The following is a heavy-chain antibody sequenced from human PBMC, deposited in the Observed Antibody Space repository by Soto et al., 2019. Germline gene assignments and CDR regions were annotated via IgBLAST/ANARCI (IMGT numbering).Heavy chain of an antibody. CDR2: VYDNGRP. V-gene: IGHV4-59*01. CDR3: ARGVGSSPPRY. CDR1: GDSISVYY. D-gene: IGHD3-9*01. Sequence: SETLYLTCTISGDSISVYYWSWIRQSPRQGLEWIGYVYDNGRPYYSPSLKSRVTISADTSKNQISLKLTSATAADTAVYYCARGVGSSPPRYWGRGTLVTVPQ. J-gene: IGHJ4*02.